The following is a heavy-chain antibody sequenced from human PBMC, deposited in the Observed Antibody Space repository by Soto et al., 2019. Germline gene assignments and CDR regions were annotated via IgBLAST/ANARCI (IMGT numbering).Heavy chain of an antibody. Sequence: GESLKIACTVAGYTFTAYWIGWVRQMPGKGLEWMGIIYPGDSDTRYSPSFQGQVTISADKSISTAYLQWSSLKASDTAMFYCARGGYSGNSKDPFYIWGPGTMVTVSS. V-gene: IGHV5-51*01. D-gene: IGHD6-25*01. CDR2: IYPGDSDT. CDR1: GYTFTAYW. CDR3: ARGGYSGNSKDPFYI. J-gene: IGHJ3*02.